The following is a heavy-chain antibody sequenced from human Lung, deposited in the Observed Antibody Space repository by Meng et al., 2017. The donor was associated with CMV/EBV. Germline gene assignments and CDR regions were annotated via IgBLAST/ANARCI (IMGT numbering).Heavy chain of an antibody. CDR3: GGVGIGY. CDR2: TNEDGSKK. CDR1: GFSSSRYW. V-gene: IGHV3-7*04. Sequence: EGRLVESGGDLVQPGWSLRISCAASGFSSSRYWMNWYRQAPGKGLEWVANTNEDGSKKYYVDSVKGRFTISRDNAKNSLYLQMNSLRVEDTAIYYCGGVGIGYWGQGTLVTVSS. D-gene: IGHD3-10*01. J-gene: IGHJ4*02.